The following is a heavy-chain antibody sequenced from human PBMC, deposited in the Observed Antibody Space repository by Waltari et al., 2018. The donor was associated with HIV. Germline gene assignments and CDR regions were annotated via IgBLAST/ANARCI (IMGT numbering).Heavy chain of an antibody. J-gene: IGHJ4*02. D-gene: IGHD2-8*02. CDR1: NASFSDYY. CDR2: INHRGSN. Sequence: QVQLQQWGAGLLKPSDTQSLTCAVYNASFSDYYWTWIRQIPGKRLEWIGEINHRGSNDYNPSLKSRVTMSSDMSKRQFSMRLKSVVAADTALYFCAGGRDSREQRLVAGFDFWGRGTLVTVSS. V-gene: IGHV4-34*02. CDR3: AGGRDSREQRLVAGFDF.